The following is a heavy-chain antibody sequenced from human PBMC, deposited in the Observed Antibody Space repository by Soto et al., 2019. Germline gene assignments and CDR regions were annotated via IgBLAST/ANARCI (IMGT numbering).Heavy chain of an antibody. CDR1: GGSFSGYY. Sequence: SETLSLTCAVYGGSFSGYYWSWIRQPPGKGLEWIGEINHSGSTNYNPSLKSRVTISVDTSKNQFSLKLSSVTAADTALYYCARVWLPNWFDPWGQGTLVTVSS. CDR2: INHSGST. D-gene: IGHD3-22*01. V-gene: IGHV4-34*01. CDR3: ARVWLPNWFDP. J-gene: IGHJ5*02.